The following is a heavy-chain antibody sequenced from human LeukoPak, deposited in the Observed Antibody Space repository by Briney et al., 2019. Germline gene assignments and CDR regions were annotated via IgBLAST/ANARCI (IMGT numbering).Heavy chain of an antibody. V-gene: IGHV3-30*03. D-gene: IGHD3-10*01. CDR1: GFTFSTYA. J-gene: IGHJ5*02. CDR3: ARGHDTRTWFGTWLDP. Sequence: GGSLRLSCGASGFTFSTYAMHWVRQTPDKGLEWVAVISSDGSNENYADSVKGRFIISRDNSKNTLFLRMNNLTPEDTAVYYCARGHDTRTWFGTWLDPWGQGTLVTVSS. CDR2: ISSDGSNE.